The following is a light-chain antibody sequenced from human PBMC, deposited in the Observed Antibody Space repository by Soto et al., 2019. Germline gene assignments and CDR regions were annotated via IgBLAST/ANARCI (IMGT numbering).Light chain of an antibody. CDR1: QSVIYSSNNKNY. Sequence: DIVMTQSPDSLAVSLGERATINCKSSQSVIYSSNNKNYLAWYQQKPGQPPKLLIYWASTRESGVPDRFSGSGSGTDFTLTISSLQAEDVAVYYCLQYYTIPRTFDQGTKVEI. V-gene: IGKV4-1*01. J-gene: IGKJ1*01. CDR3: LQYYTIPRT. CDR2: WAS.